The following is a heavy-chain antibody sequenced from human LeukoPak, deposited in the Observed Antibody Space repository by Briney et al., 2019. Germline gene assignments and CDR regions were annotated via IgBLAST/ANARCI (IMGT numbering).Heavy chain of an antibody. CDR2: IYYSGST. V-gene: IGHV4-59*08. J-gene: IGHJ3*02. D-gene: IGHD1-26*01. CDR1: GGSISGYY. Sequence: NPSETLSLTCTVSGGSISGYYWSWIRRPPGKGLEWIGYIYYSGSTNYNPSLKSRVTISVDTSKNQFSLKLSSVTAADTAVYYCARHRSGSYWRAFDIWGQGTMVTVSS. CDR3: ARHRSGSYWRAFDI.